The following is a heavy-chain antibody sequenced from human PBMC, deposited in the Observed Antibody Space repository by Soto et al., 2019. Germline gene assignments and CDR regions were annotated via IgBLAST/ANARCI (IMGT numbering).Heavy chain of an antibody. CDR2: INRIGDTK. J-gene: IGHJ4*02. Sequence: GGSLRLSCVVSGFTFSDYYISWIRQAPGKGLEWVSYINRIGDTKYYADSLKGRFTISRDNAKSSVYLQMKGLRVDDTAVYYCARDRGLGTTDLDYWGKGTLVTVS. CDR1: GFTFSDYY. CDR3: ARDRGLGTTDLDY. V-gene: IGHV3-11*01.